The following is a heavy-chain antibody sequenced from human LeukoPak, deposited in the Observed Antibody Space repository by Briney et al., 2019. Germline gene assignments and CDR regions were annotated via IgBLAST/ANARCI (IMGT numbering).Heavy chain of an antibody. J-gene: IGHJ4*02. CDR2: ISAYNGNT. V-gene: IGHV1-18*01. CDR1: GYTFTSYG. D-gene: IGHD6-19*01. Sequence: GASVKVSCKASGYTFTSYGISWVRQAPGQGLEWMGWISAYNGNTNYAQKLQGRVTMTTDTSTSTAYMELSSLGSDDTAVYYCARRYAGGWTDYWGQGTLVTVSS. CDR3: ARRYAGGWTDY.